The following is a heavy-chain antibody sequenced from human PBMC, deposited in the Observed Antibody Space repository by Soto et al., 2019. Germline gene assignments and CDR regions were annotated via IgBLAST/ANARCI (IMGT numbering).Heavy chain of an antibody. Sequence: EVQLVESGGGFIYPEGSLRLSCAASGLTISNAWMNWVRQAPGKGLEWVGRIKTNTEGGTTDYAAAVKGRFTVSRDDSKNTLYLQMNSLKTEDTAVYYCTTGSVEGVWGQGTTVTVSS. V-gene: IGHV3-15*07. CDR2: IKTNTEGGTT. J-gene: IGHJ6*02. CDR1: GLTISNAW. CDR3: TTGSVEGV. D-gene: IGHD2-15*01.